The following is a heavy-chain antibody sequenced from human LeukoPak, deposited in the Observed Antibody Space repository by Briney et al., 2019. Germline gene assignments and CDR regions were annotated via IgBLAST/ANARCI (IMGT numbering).Heavy chain of an antibody. CDR2: IIPILGIA. V-gene: IGHV1-69*04. CDR3: AREDITYDSSGYYFDY. Sequence: SVKVSCKASGGTFSSYAISWVRQAPGQGLEWMGRIIPILGIANYAQKFQGRVTITADKSTSTAYMELSSLRSEDTAVYYCAREDITYDSSGYYFDYWGQGTLVTVSS. CDR1: GGTFSSYA. J-gene: IGHJ4*02. D-gene: IGHD3-22*01.